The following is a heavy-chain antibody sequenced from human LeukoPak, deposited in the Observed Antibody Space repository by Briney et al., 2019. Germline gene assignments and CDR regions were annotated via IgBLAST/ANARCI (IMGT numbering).Heavy chain of an antibody. J-gene: IGHJ4*02. D-gene: IGHD6-19*01. CDR2: INPNTGAT. Sequence: ASVKVSCKASGYTLTGYYLHWVRQAPGQGLECMGWINPNTGATHSAQKFQGRITMTRDTSISTAYMVLSRLRSDDTAVYYCARDRVGSGWPRPYYFEVWGQGTLVTVSS. CDR3: ARDRVGSGWPRPYYFEV. V-gene: IGHV1-2*02. CDR1: GYTLTGYY.